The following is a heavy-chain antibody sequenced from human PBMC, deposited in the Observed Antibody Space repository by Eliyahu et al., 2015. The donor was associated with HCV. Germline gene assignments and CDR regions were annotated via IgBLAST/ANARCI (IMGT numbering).Heavy chain of an antibody. CDR1: GFTFSSYA. J-gene: IGHJ4*02. CDR3: AKDVGYYYDSSGYSDY. D-gene: IGHD3-22*01. CDR2: ISGSGGST. V-gene: IGHV3-23*01. Sequence: EVQLLESGGGLVQPGGSLRLSCAASGFTFSSYAMGWVRQAPGKGLGWVSAISGSGGSTYYADSVKGRFTISRDNSKNTLYLQMNSLRAEDTAVYYCAKDVGYYYDSSGYSDYWGQGTLVTVSS.